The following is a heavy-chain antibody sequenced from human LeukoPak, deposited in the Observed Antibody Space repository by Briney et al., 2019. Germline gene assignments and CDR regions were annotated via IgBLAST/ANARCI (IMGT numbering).Heavy chain of an antibody. V-gene: IGHV3-23*01. CDR1: GLTFSSYT. J-gene: IGHJ3*02. CDR2: IIGSGSST. CDR3: AKPHEAGGAFDI. D-gene: IGHD6-25*01. Sequence: PGGSLRLSCAASGLTFSSYTMSWVRQAPGKGLEWVSSIIGSGSSTYYADSVKGRFTISRDNSKNTLYLQMNSLRAEDTAVYYCAKPHEAGGAFDIWGQGTMVTVSS.